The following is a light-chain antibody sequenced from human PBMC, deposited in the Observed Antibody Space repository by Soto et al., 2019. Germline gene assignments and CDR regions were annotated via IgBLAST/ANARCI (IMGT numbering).Light chain of an antibody. Sequence: IQLTHSPSSLSASVGDRVNITCRASQVIRSYLAWYQQKPGKAPKLLIYAASTLQSGVPSRFSSSGSGTDFTLTISSLQPEYFATYYCQQLNSYPLTFGQGTRLEIK. V-gene: IGKV1-9*01. CDR2: AAS. J-gene: IGKJ5*01. CDR3: QQLNSYPLT. CDR1: QVIRSY.